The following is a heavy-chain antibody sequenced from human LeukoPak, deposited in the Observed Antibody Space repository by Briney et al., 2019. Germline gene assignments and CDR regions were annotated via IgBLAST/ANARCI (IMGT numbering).Heavy chain of an antibody. V-gene: IGHV3-48*04. CDR2: ISSSSSTI. J-gene: IGHJ4*02. CDR3: ASLSGDAGPYYFDY. Sequence: GGSLRLSCAASGFTFSSYSMNWVRQAPGKGLEWVSYISSSSSTIYYADSVKGRFTISRDNAKNSLYLQMNSLRAEDTAVYYCASLSGDAGPYYFDYWGQGTLVTVSS. CDR1: GFTFSSYS. D-gene: IGHD3-10*01.